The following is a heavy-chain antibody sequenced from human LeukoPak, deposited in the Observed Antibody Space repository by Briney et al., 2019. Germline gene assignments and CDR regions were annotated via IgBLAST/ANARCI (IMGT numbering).Heavy chain of an antibody. V-gene: IGHV4-34*01. Sequence: SETLSLTCAVYGGSFSGYYWSWIRQPPGKGLEWIGEINHSGSTNYNPSLKSRVTISVDTSKNQFSLKPSSVTAADTAVYYCARRHARRFRRGTTVVAFDYWGQGTLVTVSS. CDR1: GGSFSGYY. D-gene: IGHD4-23*01. CDR3: ARRHARRFRRGTTVVAFDY. J-gene: IGHJ4*02. CDR2: INHSGST.